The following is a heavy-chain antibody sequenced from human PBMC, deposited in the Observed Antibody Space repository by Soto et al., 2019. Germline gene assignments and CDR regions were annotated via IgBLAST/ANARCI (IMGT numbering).Heavy chain of an antibody. CDR1: GYTFTSYY. J-gene: IGHJ6*02. V-gene: IGHV1-46*01. CDR2: INPSGGST. CDR3: AREYYYDSSGYYPRPDYYGMDV. D-gene: IGHD3-22*01. Sequence: GASVKVSCKASGYTFTSYYMHWVRQAPGQGLEWMGIINPSGGSTSYAQKFQGRVTMTRDTSTSTVYMELSSLRSEDTAVYYCAREYYYDSSGYYPRPDYYGMDVWGQGTTVTVSS.